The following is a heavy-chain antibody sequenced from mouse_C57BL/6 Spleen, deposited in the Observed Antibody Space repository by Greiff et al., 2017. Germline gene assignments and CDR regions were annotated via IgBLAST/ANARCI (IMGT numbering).Heavy chain of an antibody. D-gene: IGHD1-1*01. V-gene: IGHV5-4*03. Sequence: EVKVVESGGGLVKPGGSLKLSCAASGFTFSSYAMSWVRQTPEKRLEWVATISDGGSYTYYPDNVTGRFTISRDNAKNNLYLLMSLLNSEDTAMSYCARAPDYSGSSYWFAYWGQGTLVTVSA. CDR3: ARAPDYSGSSYWFAY. CDR1: GFTFSSYA. CDR2: ISDGGSYT. J-gene: IGHJ3*01.